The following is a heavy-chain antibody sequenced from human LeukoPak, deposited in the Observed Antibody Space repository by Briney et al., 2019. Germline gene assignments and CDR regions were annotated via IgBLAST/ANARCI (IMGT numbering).Heavy chain of an antibody. J-gene: IGHJ4*02. CDR2: IAYDGTNI. CDR3: ARDSRYGYSNDY. V-gene: IGHV3-30-3*01. CDR1: QFTFNNFP. Sequence: GRSLRLSCAASQFTFNNFPMHWVRQAPGKGLEWVATIAYDGTNIFYADSVRGRFTISRDNAKNSLYLQMNSLRAEDTAVYYCARDSRYGYSNDYWGQGTLVTVSS. D-gene: IGHD5-18*01.